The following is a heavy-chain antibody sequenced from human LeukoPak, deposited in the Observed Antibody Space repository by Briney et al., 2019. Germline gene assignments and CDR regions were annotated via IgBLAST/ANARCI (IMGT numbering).Heavy chain of an antibody. Sequence: GGSLRLSCAASGLTFSNCNMNWVRQAPGKGLEWVSSIRSRSSNIYYADSMKGRFTISRDYARNSLHLQMNSLRAEDTAVYYCARLREIPVFGVVTKSTSYFDYWGQGTLVTVSS. V-gene: IGHV3-21*01. J-gene: IGHJ4*02. CDR3: ARLREIPVFGVVTKSTSYFDY. D-gene: IGHD3-3*01. CDR2: IRSRSSNI. CDR1: GLTFSNCN.